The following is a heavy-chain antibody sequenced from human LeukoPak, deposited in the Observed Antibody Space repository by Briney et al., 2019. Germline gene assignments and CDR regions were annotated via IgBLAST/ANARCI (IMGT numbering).Heavy chain of an antibody. CDR1: GFAFSSHA. CDR3: RKVGTTSDGLDV. Sequence: GGSLRLSCAACGFAFSSHAMSWVRQAPGKGLEWVSGISGSGGDTYYADSVKGRFTISRDNSKNMVYLQMNSLRAEDTAVYYCRKVGTTSDGLDVWGQGTTVTVSS. D-gene: IGHD1-26*01. CDR2: ISGSGGDT. V-gene: IGHV3-23*01. J-gene: IGHJ6*02.